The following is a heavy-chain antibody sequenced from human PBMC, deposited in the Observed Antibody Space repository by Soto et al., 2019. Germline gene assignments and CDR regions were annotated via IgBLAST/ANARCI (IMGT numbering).Heavy chain of an antibody. J-gene: IGHJ4*02. Sequence: QVQLVQSGAEVKKPGASVKVSCKASGYTFTSYGISWVRQAPGQGLEWMGWISAYNGNTNYAQKLQGRVTMTTDTATSTAYMELRSLRSDDTAVYYCARDQRKPGHNFWSGYYPFDYWGQGTLVTVSS. CDR2: ISAYNGNT. D-gene: IGHD3-3*01. CDR1: GYTFTSYG. CDR3: ARDQRKPGHNFWSGYYPFDY. V-gene: IGHV1-18*01.